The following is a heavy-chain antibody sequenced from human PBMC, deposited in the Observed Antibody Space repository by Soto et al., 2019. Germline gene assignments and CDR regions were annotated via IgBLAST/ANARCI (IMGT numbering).Heavy chain of an antibody. CDR2: TIPIFDTP. J-gene: IGHJ5*01. D-gene: IGHD3-10*01. Sequence: GASVKVSCKASGGTFGYLGISWLRQAPGQGLEWMGGTIPIFDTPHYAEKFRDRLTITADATSTAYMELTSLSSEDTATYYCARDREDGSGTKYNWFDSWGQGTLVTVSS. CDR3: ARDREDGSGTKYNWFDS. V-gene: IGHV1-69*13. CDR1: GGTFGYLG.